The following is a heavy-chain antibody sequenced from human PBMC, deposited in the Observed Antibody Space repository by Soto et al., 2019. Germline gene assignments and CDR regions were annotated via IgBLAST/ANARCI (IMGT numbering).Heavy chain of an antibody. Sequence: EVQLLGSGGGSAQPGGSLRLSCAASGFTFSSQEMTWVRQAPGKGLEWVSGITRDGGRTYYADSVKGRFTISRDNSKNTLYLQMNSLRAEDTAVYYCAKEGLYSSSSSNWFDPWGQGTLVTVSS. V-gene: IGHV3-23*01. CDR3: AKEGLYSSSSSNWFDP. CDR2: ITRDGGRT. D-gene: IGHD6-13*01. J-gene: IGHJ5*02. CDR1: GFTFSSQE.